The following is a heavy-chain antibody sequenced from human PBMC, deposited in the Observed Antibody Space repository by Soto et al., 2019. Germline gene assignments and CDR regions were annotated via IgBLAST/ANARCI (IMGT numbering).Heavy chain of an antibody. J-gene: IGHJ6*02. Sequence: ASVKVSCTASGGTFSSYAISCVRQAPGQGLEWMGGIIAYNGNTNYAQKLQGRVTMTTDTSTSTAYMELRSLRSDDTAVYYCARERYYDPPTFYYYYYGMDVWGQGTTVTVS. V-gene: IGHV1-18*01. CDR2: IIAYNGNT. CDR1: GGTFSSYA. D-gene: IGHD3-22*01. CDR3: ARERYYDPPTFYYYYYGMDV.